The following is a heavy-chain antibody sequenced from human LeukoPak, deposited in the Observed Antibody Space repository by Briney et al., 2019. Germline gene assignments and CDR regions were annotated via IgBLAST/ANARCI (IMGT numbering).Heavy chain of an antibody. CDR3: AKSFGGGYIYSYYFDY. CDR2: ISGSGGST. D-gene: IGHD5-18*01. J-gene: IGHJ4*02. CDR1: GFTFSSYA. Sequence: PGGSLRLSCAASGFTFSSYAMSWVRQAPGKGLEWVSAISGSGGSTYYADSVKGRFTISRDNSKNTLYLQMNSLRAEDTAVYYCAKSFGGGYIYSYYFDYWGQGTLVTVSS. V-gene: IGHV3-23*01.